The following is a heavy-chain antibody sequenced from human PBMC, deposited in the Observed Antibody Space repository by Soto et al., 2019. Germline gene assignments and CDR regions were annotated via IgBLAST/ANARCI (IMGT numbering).Heavy chain of an antibody. CDR2: ISSSSSYI. CDR1: GFTFSSYS. D-gene: IGHD4-17*01. J-gene: IGHJ6*02. Sequence: GGSLRLSCAASGFTFSSYSMNWVRQAPGKGLEWVSSISSSSSYIYYADSVKGRFTISRDNAKNSLYLQMNSLRAEDTAVYYCARTNSYYYGDYVITNYYYYYGMDVWGQGTTVTVSS. V-gene: IGHV3-21*01. CDR3: ARTNSYYYGDYVITNYYYYYGMDV.